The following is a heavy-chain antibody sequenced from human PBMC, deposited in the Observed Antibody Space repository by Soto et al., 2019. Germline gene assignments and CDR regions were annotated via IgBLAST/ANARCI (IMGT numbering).Heavy chain of an antibody. D-gene: IGHD6-13*01. Sequence: EVQLVESGGGLVQPGGSLRLSCAASGFTFSSYSMNWVRQAPGKGLEWVSYISSSSSTIYYADSVKGRFTISRDNAKNSLYLQMTSLRAEDTAVYYCARESDSSSGDYWGQGTLVTVSS. J-gene: IGHJ4*02. CDR1: GFTFSSYS. CDR3: ARESDSSSGDY. CDR2: ISSSSSTI. V-gene: IGHV3-48*01.